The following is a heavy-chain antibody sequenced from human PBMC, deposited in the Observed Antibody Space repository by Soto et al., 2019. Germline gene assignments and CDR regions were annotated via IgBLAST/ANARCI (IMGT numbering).Heavy chain of an antibody. CDR3: GAGQYFSDY. D-gene: IGHD6-13*01. CDR2: ISYDGSDK. J-gene: IGHJ4*02. V-gene: IGHV3-30*03. CDR1: GFTFSSYS. Sequence: VQLVESGGGLVKPGGSLRLSCAASGFTFSSYSMNWVRQAPGKGLEWVALISYDGSDKYYADSVKGRFTISRDNSKNTLYLQMNSLRVEDTAVYYCGAGQYFSDYWGQGTLVTVSS.